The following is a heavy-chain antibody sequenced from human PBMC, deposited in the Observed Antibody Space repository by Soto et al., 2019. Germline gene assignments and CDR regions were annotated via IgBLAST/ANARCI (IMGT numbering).Heavy chain of an antibody. J-gene: IGHJ4*02. D-gene: IGHD5-18*01. CDR1: GYTFTGYY. V-gene: IGHV1-2*02. Sequence: QVQLVQSGAEVKKPGASVKVSCKASGYTFTGYYMHWVRQAPGQGLEWMGWINPNSGGTNYAQKFQGRVTITADESTSTAYMELSSLRSEDTAVYYCARAEGSYGFFDYWGQGTLVTVSS. CDR2: INPNSGGT. CDR3: ARAEGSYGFFDY.